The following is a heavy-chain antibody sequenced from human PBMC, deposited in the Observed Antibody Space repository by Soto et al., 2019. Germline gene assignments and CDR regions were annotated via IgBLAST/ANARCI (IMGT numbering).Heavy chain of an antibody. Sequence: VQLVESGGGVVQPGGSLRLSCSASGFTFSVFAMSWVRQAPGKGLELVSTISGRGENTYYADSVKGRFTISRDNSKNTLNLQMNSLRGEDTAVYYCAKDRGTGDYGVNAVDIWGQGTMVTVAS. CDR3: AKDRGTGDYGVNAVDI. CDR2: ISGRGENT. D-gene: IGHD7-27*01. J-gene: IGHJ3*02. V-gene: IGHV3-23*04. CDR1: GFTFSVFA.